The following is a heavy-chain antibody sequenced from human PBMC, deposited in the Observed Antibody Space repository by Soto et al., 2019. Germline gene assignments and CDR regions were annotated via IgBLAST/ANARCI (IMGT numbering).Heavy chain of an antibody. CDR3: ARGLDGDDFGGYYFDY. J-gene: IGHJ4*02. V-gene: IGHV1-8*01. CDR2: MNPNSGNT. D-gene: IGHD4-17*01. CDR1: GYTFTSYD. Sequence: QVQLVQSGAEVKKPGASVKVSCKASGYTFTSYDINWVRQATGQGLEWMGWMNPNSGNTGYAQKFQGRVTVTRNTSISTANMELSSLRSEDTAVYYCARGLDGDDFGGYYFDYWGQGTLVTVSS.